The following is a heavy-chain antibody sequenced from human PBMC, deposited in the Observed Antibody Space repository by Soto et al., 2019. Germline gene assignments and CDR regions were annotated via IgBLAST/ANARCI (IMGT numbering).Heavy chain of an antibody. CDR2: ISGSGGST. CDR1: GFTFSSYA. V-gene: IGHV3-23*01. Sequence: EVQLLESGGGLVQPGGSLRLSCAASGFTFSSYAMSWVRQAPGKGLEWVSAISGSGGSTYYADSVKGRFTISRDNSKNPLYLQMNSLTAEATAVYYCAKIVDYDFWSGFDYWGQGTLVTVSS. D-gene: IGHD3-3*01. CDR3: AKIVDYDFWSGFDY. J-gene: IGHJ4*02.